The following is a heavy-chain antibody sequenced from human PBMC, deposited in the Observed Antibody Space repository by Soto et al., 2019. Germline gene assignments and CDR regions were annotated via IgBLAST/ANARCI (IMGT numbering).Heavy chain of an antibody. CDR2: INPNSGGT. Sequence: ASVKVSCKASGYTFTGYYMHWVRQAPGQGLGRMGWINPNSGGTNYAQKFQGRVTMTRDTSISTAYMELSRLRSDDTAVYYCARDCGIAVACYWGQGTLVTVSS. J-gene: IGHJ4*02. CDR3: ARDCGIAVACY. V-gene: IGHV1-2*02. CDR1: GYTFTGYY. D-gene: IGHD6-19*01.